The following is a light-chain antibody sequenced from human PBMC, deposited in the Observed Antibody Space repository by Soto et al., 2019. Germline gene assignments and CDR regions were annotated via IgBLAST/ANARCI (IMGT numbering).Light chain of an antibody. Sequence: VVLTPSPATLSLSPGERANLSCRTSLSVSVYLDWYQQKPGQAPRLLISDASNRATGIPARFSGSGSGTDFTLTISSLEPEDFAVYYCHQRQYWPPITFGQGTRLEIK. J-gene: IGKJ5*01. CDR3: HQRQYWPPIT. V-gene: IGKV3-11*01. CDR2: DAS. CDR1: LSVSVY.